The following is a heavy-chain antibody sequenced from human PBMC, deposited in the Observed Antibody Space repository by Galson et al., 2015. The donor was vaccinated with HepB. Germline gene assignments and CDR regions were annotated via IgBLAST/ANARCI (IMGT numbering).Heavy chain of an antibody. CDR2: ISSSSSYI. Sequence: SLRLSCAASGFTFSSYSMNWVRQAPGKGLEWVSSISSSSSYIYYADSVKGRFTISRDNAKNSLYLQMNSLRAEDTAVYYCASTQNLGYYDSRGAFDIWGQGTMVTVSS. J-gene: IGHJ3*02. CDR3: ASTQNLGYYDSRGAFDI. V-gene: IGHV3-21*01. CDR1: GFTFSSYS. D-gene: IGHD3-22*01.